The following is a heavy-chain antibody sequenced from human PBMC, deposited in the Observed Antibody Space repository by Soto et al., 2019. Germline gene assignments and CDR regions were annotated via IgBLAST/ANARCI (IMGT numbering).Heavy chain of an antibody. J-gene: IGHJ4*02. V-gene: IGHV1-18*04. Sequence: ASVKVSCKAFGFIFNNYAISWVRQAPGQGLEWMGWISANSGNTNYAQKLQGRVTMTTDTSTSTAYMELRSLRSDDTAVYYCATAGNYDSSGRDFWGQGTLVTVSS. D-gene: IGHD3-22*01. CDR3: ATAGNYDSSGRDF. CDR1: GFIFNNYA. CDR2: ISANSGNT.